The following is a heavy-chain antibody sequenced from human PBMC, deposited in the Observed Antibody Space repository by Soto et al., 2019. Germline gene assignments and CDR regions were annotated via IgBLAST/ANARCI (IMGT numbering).Heavy chain of an antibody. J-gene: IGHJ4*02. V-gene: IGHV1-18*04. Sequence: ASVKVSCKAFGFIFNNYAISWVRQAPGQGLEWMGWISANSGNTNYAQKLQGRVTMTTDTSTSTAYMELRSLRSDDTAVYYCATAGNYDSSGRDFWGQGTLVTVSS. D-gene: IGHD3-22*01. CDR3: ATAGNYDSSGRDF. CDR1: GFIFNNYA. CDR2: ISANSGNT.